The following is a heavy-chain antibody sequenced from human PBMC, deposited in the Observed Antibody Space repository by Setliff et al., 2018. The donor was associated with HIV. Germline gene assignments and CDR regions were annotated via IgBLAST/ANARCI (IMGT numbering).Heavy chain of an antibody. CDR1: GYSLSTYA. Sequence: ASVKVSCKASGYSLSTYAISWVRQAPGQGLEWMGWIDPNNGNRNLAQKFRGRVTMTTDISTNTAYMEVRSLSFDDTAVYYCVRLTADRTNYYYYMDVWGKGTTVTVSS. CDR3: VRLTADRTNYYYYMDV. J-gene: IGHJ6*03. D-gene: IGHD2-8*01. V-gene: IGHV1-18*01. CDR2: IDPNNGNR.